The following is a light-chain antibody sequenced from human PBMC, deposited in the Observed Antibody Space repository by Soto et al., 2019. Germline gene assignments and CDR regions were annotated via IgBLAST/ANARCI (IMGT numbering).Light chain of an antibody. Sequence: DIVMTQSPDSLAVSLGERATINCEYIQSVLYSSNKKNYLGGCQQKPVKNPKLLIYWASTRDSGVADRFSGIWSETDCTLTMSSLEAEDVAVYYCQQYDSPPYTVGQGTRLEIK. CDR3: QQYDSPPYT. V-gene: IGKV4-1*01. CDR2: WAS. J-gene: IGKJ2*01. CDR1: QSVLYSSNKKNY.